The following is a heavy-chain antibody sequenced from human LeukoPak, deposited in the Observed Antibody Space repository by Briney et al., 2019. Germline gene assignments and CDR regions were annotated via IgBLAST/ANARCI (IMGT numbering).Heavy chain of an antibody. D-gene: IGHD1-1*01. CDR1: GFTLRDYY. J-gene: IGHJ2*01. CDR3: ARRSSYFTYFDL. CDR2: MSSTGNTI. V-gene: IGHV3-11*04. Sequence: GGSLRLSCAASGFTLRDYYMSWIRQAPGKGLEWISYMSSTGNTIYYAESVKGRFTVPRDNANNSMSLQMTSLRAEDTAVYYCARRSSYFTYFDLWGRDTLVTVSS.